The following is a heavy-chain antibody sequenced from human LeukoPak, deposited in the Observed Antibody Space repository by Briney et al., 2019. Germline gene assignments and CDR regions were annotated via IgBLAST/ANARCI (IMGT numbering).Heavy chain of an antibody. CDR3: ATLGEYYDSSGYYYN. CDR1: GGSFSGYY. J-gene: IGHJ4*02. V-gene: IGHV4-34*01. D-gene: IGHD3-22*01. CDR2: INHSGST. Sequence: PSETLSLTCAVYGGSFSGYYWSWIRQHPGKRLEWIGEINHSGSTNYNPSLKSRVTISVDTSKNQFSLKLTSVTAADTAVYYCATLGEYYDSSGYYYNWGQGTLVTVSS.